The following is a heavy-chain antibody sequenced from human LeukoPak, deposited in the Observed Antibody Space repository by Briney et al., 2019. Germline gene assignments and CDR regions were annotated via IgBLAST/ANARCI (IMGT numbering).Heavy chain of an antibody. CDR1: GFTFSSYW. D-gene: IGHD2-2*01. Sequence: GGSLRLSCAASGFTFSSYWMSWVRQAPGKWLEWVANIKQDGSEKYYVDSVKGRFTISRDNAKNSLYLQMNSLRAEDTAVYYCARGDCSSTRCYYYYYMDVWGKGTTVTVSS. CDR2: IKQDGSEK. V-gene: IGHV3-7*01. J-gene: IGHJ6*03. CDR3: ARGDCSSTRCYYYYYMDV.